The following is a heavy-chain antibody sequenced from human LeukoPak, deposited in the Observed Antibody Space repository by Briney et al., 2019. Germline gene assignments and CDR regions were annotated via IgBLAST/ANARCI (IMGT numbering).Heavy chain of an antibody. V-gene: IGHV4-30-4*01. D-gene: IGHD3-22*01. J-gene: IGHJ5*02. CDR1: GASIDSRDSY. CDR3: AKFDSSGLNWFDP. Sequence: PSETLSLTCNVSGASIDSRDSYWSWLRQPPGKGLEWLGYISFSGAPFYNPSLTSRLTLSLDRSKNHFSLHLTSVTAADTAFYYCAKFDSSGLNWFDPWGQGTLVTVSS. CDR2: ISFSGAP.